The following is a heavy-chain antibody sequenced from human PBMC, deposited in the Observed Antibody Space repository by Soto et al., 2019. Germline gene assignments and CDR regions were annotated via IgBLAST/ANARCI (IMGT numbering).Heavy chain of an antibody. CDR1: GFTFSSYS. CDR2: ISSSSSYI. J-gene: IGHJ4*02. D-gene: IGHD2-2*01. CDR3: ARGHWGDIVVVQADMVHTIDY. Sequence: TGGSLRLSCAASGFTFSSYSMNWVRQAPGKGLEWVSSISSSSSYIYYADSVKGRFTISRDNAKNSLYLQMNSLRAEDTAVYYCARGHWGDIVVVQADMVHTIDYWGQGTLVTVSS. V-gene: IGHV3-21*01.